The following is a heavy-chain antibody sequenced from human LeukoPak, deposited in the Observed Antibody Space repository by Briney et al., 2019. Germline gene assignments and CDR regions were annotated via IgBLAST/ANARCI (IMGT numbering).Heavy chain of an antibody. V-gene: IGHV3-20*04. Sequence: GPGGSLRLSCTASGFAFDEHGMSWVRQVPGKGLEWVSGINWSGGSTGYADPLRGRFTISRDKAKNSLYLQMDSLRAEDTALYYCARAPITSPFYFDYWGQGTLVTVSS. J-gene: IGHJ4*02. CDR2: INWSGGST. CDR1: GFAFDEHG. D-gene: IGHD2-2*01. CDR3: ARAPITSPFYFDY.